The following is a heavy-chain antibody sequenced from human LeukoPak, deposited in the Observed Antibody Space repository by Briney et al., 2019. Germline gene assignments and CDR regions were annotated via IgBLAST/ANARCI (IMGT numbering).Heavy chain of an antibody. J-gene: IGHJ3*02. CDR2: FSAYNGNT. V-gene: IGHV1-18*01. D-gene: IGHD6-19*01. CDR1: GYTFTSYG. Sequence: ASEKVSCKASGYTFTSYGISWVRQAPGQGLEWMGWFSAYNGNTNYAQKLQGRVTMTTDTSTSTAYMELRSLRSDDTAVYYCARVVAGPSDAFDIWGQGTMVTVSS. CDR3: ARVVAGPSDAFDI.